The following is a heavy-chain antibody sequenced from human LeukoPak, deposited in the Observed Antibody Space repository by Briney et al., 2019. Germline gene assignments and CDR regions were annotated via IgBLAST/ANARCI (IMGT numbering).Heavy chain of an antibody. J-gene: IGHJ5*02. CDR2: IYHSGST. CDR3: ARVVVQLGDWFGP. Sequence: PSETLSLTCAVSGYSISSGYYWGWIRQPPGKGLEWIGSIYHSGSTYYNPSLKSRVTISVDTSKNQFSLKLSSVTAADTAVYYCARVVVQLGDWFGPWGQGTLVTVSS. D-gene: IGHD1-1*01. CDR1: GYSISSGYY. V-gene: IGHV4-38-2*01.